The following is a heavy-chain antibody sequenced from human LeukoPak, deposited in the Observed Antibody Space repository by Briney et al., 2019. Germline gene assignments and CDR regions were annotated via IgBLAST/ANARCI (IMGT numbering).Heavy chain of an antibody. D-gene: IGHD5-18*01. V-gene: IGHV4-34*01. Sequence: PSETLSLTCAVYGGSFSGYYWSWIRQPPGKGLEWIGEINHSGSTYYNPSLKSRVTISVDTSKNQFSLKLSSVTAADTAVYYCAIRRGYSYGYGPWGQGTLVTVSS. CDR3: AIRRGYSYGYGP. J-gene: IGHJ4*02. CDR1: GGSFSGYY. CDR2: INHSGST.